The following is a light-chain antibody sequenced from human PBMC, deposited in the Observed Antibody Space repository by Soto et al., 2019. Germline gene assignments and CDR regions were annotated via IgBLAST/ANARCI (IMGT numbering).Light chain of an antibody. CDR1: QSVSSSN. CDR3: QQYNNWPLT. Sequence: EIVLTQSPGTLSVSPGERATLSCRASQSVSSSNLAWYQQKPGQAPRLLIYGASTRATGIPARFSGSGSGTEFTLTISSLQSEDFAVYYCQQYNNWPLTFGQGTKVDIK. CDR2: GAS. V-gene: IGKV3-15*01. J-gene: IGKJ1*01.